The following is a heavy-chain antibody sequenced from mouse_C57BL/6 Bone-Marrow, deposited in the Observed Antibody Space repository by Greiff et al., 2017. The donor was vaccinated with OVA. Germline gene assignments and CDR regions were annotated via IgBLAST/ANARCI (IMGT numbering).Heavy chain of an antibody. CDR2: ISDGGSYT. D-gene: IGHD2-12*01. V-gene: IGHV5-4*03. J-gene: IGHJ3*01. CDR1: GFTFSSYA. Sequence: EVKLVESGGGLVKPGGSLKLSCAASGFTFSSYAMSWVRQTPDKRLEWVATISDGGSYTYYPDNVKGRFTISRDNAKNNLYLQMSHLKFEDTSMYGGDRDLHYSPWFAYWGQGTLVTVSA. CDR3: DRDLHYSPWFAY.